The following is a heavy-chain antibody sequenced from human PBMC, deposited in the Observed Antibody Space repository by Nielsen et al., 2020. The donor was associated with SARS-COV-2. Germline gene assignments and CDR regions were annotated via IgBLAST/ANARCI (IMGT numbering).Heavy chain of an antibody. CDR3: VTGGQWLVRHPYGMEV. CDR2: ISSDGSEK. V-gene: IGHV3-30*03. CDR1: GFTFRNYG. D-gene: IGHD6-19*01. J-gene: IGHJ6*02. Sequence: GESLKISCAAAGFTFRNYGMHWVRQTPGKGLEWVAVISSDGSEKYYADSVEGRFTISRDNSKNTLYLHMNSLRVEDTAVYYCVTGGQWLVRHPYGMEVWGQGTTVTVSS.